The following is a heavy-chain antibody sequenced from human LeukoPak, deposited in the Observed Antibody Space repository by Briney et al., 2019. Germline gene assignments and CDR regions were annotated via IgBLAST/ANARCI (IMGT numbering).Heavy chain of an antibody. D-gene: IGHD2-2*01. Sequence: PGGSLRLSCAASGFTFSSYSMNWVRQAPGKGLEWVSSISSSSYIYYADSVKGRFTISRDNAKNSLYLQMNSLRAEDTAVYYCARDTHCSSTSCQSYYYYMDVWGKGTTVTVSS. CDR3: ARDTHCSSTSCQSYYYYMDV. CDR1: GFTFSSYS. CDR2: ISSSSYI. J-gene: IGHJ6*03. V-gene: IGHV3-21*01.